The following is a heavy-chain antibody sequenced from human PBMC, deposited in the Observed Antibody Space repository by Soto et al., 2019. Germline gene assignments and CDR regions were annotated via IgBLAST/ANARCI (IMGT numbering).Heavy chain of an antibody. CDR3: ARELSALGTIDF. D-gene: IGHD1-7*01. CDR2: ISPYNDNK. J-gene: IGHJ4*02. CDR1: GYTFNIYG. Sequence: QVQLVQSEAEVKKPGASVKVSCKASGYTFNIYGISWMRQAPGQGLEWMGWISPYNDNKKYAQNFQGRVTMTTDTSTSTAYMELTSLRSDDTAVYYCARELSALGTIDFWGQGTLVTVSS. V-gene: IGHV1-18*01.